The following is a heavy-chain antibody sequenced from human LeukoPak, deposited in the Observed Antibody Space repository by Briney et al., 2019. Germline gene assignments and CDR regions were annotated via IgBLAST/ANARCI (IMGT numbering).Heavy chain of an antibody. D-gene: IGHD3-22*01. Sequence: PGGSLRLSCAASGFTFSSYAMSWVRQAPGKGLEWVSAISGSGGSTYYADSVKGRFTISRDNAKNSLYLQMNSLRAEDTAVYYCARRNYDSSGYHYWGQGTLVTVSS. V-gene: IGHV3-23*01. CDR2: ISGSGGST. J-gene: IGHJ4*02. CDR1: GFTFSSYA. CDR3: ARRNYDSSGYHY.